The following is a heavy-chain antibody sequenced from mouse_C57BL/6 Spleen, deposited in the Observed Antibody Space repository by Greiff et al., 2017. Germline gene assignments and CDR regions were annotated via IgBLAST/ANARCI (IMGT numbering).Heavy chain of an antibody. CDR2: IDPEDGET. V-gene: IGHV14-2*01. Sequence: VHVKQSGAELVKPGASVKLSCTASGFNIKDYYMHWVKQRTEQGLEWIGRIDPEDGETKYAPKFQGKATITAATSSNTAYLQLSSLTSEDTAVYYCAREYYSNYDAMYYWGQGTSVTVSS. CDR3: AREYYSNYDAMYY. J-gene: IGHJ4*01. D-gene: IGHD2-5*01. CDR1: GFNIKDYY.